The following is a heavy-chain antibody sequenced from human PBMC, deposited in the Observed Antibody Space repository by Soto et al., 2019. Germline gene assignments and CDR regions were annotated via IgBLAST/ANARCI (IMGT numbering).Heavy chain of an antibody. J-gene: IGHJ3*02. CDR3: ARVVSSGYYYDAFDI. CDR2: INAGNGNT. CDR1: GYTFTSYA. D-gene: IGHD3-22*01. V-gene: IGHV1-3*01. Sequence: ASVKVSCKASGYTFTSYAMHWVRQAPGQRLEWMGWINAGNGNTKYSQKNQGRVTITKDTSASTAYMELSSLRSEDTAFYFCARVVSSGYYYDAFDIWGQGTMVTVSS.